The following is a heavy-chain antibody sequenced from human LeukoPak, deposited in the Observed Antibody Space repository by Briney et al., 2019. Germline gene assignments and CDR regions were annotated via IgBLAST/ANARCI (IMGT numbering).Heavy chain of an antibody. D-gene: IGHD3-22*01. CDR3: ARLANYDSSGYDDFYYFDY. V-gene: IGHV4-59*01. CDR1: GGSISSYY. Sequence: SETLSLTCTVSGGSISSYYWSWIRQPPGKGLEWIGYIYYSGSTNYNPSLKSRVTISVDTSKNQFSLKLSSVTAADTAMYYCARLANYDSSGYDDFYYFDYWGQGTLVTVSS. CDR2: IYYSGST. J-gene: IGHJ4*02.